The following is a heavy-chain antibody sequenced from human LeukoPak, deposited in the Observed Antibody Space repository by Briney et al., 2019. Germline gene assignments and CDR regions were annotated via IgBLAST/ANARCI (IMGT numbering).Heavy chain of an antibody. CDR1: GGSISVYY. V-gene: IGHV4-59*08. D-gene: IGHD3-22*01. CDR2: IYYSGST. Sequence: SETLSLTCTVSGGSISVYYWSWIRQPPGKGLEWIGYIYYSGSTNYNPSLKSRVTISVDTSKNQFSLKLSSVTAADTAVYYCARHSKYYYDSSGFYVGYFQHWGQGTLVTVSS. J-gene: IGHJ1*01. CDR3: ARHSKYYYDSSGFYVGYFQH.